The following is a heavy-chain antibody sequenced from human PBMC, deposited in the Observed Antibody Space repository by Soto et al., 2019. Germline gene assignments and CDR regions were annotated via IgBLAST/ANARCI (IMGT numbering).Heavy chain of an antibody. V-gene: IGHV1-69*01. CDR3: ARDLNWALDY. CDR1: GGTFGRNT. Sequence: QVHLVQSAAEVKKPGSSVRVSCTVSGGTFGRNTIVWVRQDPEQGLACMGPIVPIFGTFKYAQKFQGRVTFAADESTTTAYIELSSLTSEDTAVYFWARDLNWALDYWGQGTLVTVSS. D-gene: IGHD7-27*01. CDR2: IVPIFGTF. J-gene: IGHJ4*02.